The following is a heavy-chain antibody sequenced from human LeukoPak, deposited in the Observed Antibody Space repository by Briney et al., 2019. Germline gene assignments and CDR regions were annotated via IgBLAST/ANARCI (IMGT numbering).Heavy chain of an antibody. CDR2: LSGSGGST. J-gene: IGHJ4*01. D-gene: IGHD5-12*01. CDR3: ASSRWLRHFDY. CDR1: GFTFSSYA. V-gene: IGHV3-23*01. Sequence: GGSLRLSCAASGFTFSSYAMSWVRQAPGKGLEWVSGLSGSGGSTYYADSVKGRFTISRDNSKNTLDLQMNSLRAEDTAVYYSASSRWLRHFDYWGQGTLVTVSS.